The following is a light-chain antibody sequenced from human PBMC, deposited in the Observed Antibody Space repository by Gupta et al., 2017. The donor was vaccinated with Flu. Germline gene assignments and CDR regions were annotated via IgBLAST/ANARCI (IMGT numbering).Light chain of an antibody. CDR3: TVWDDSLSGYV. J-gene: IGLJ1*01. V-gene: IGLV1-47*01. CDR1: SSNIGRDY. Sequence: RVTISCSGSSSNIGRDYVSWYQQVPGTAPKLLIHRNNQRPSGVPDRFSASKSGTSASLAISGLRSEDEADYYCTVWDDSLSGYVFGTGTKVTVL. CDR2: RNN.